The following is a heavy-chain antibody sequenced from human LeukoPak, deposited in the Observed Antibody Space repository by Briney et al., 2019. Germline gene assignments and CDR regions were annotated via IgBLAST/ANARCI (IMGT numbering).Heavy chain of an antibody. V-gene: IGHV4-34*01. D-gene: IGHD2-2*01. J-gene: IGHJ6*03. CDR1: GGSISSYY. Sequence: YPSETLSLTCTVSGGSISSYYWSWIRQPPGKGLEWIGEINHSGSTNYNPSLKSRVTISVDTSKNQFSLKLSSVTAADTAVYYCARWRPAAMLTLYYYYYMDVWGKGTTVTVSS. CDR2: INHSGST. CDR3: ARWRPAAMLTLYYYYYMDV.